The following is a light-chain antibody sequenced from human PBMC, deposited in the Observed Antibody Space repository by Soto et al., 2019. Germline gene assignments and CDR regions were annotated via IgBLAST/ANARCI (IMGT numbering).Light chain of an antibody. V-gene: IGKV3-20*01. CDR3: QQYGTSPT. Sequence: EIVLTQSPGTLSLSPGERATLSCGASQSVSSGQLGWYQQKAGQAPRLLIYGASNRATGIPDRFSGSGSGTDFTLTISRLEPEDFAVYYCQQYGTSPTFGQGTKVEIK. J-gene: IGKJ1*01. CDR1: QSVSSGQ. CDR2: GAS.